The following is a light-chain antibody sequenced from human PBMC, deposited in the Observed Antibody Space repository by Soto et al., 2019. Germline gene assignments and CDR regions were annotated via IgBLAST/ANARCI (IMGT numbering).Light chain of an antibody. V-gene: IGLV1-44*01. Sequence: QSVLTQPPSASGTPGQRVTISCSGSSSNIGGNAVNWYQHHPGTAPKLLIYSNIQRPSGGPDRFSGSKSGTSGSLAISGLQYEDEADYYCAAWDGSLSAWVFGGGTKLTVL. J-gene: IGLJ3*02. CDR1: SSNIGGNA. CDR3: AAWDGSLSAWV. CDR2: SNI.